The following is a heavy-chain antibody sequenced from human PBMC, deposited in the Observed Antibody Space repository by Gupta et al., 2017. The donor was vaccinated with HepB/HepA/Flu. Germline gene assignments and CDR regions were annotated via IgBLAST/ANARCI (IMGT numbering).Heavy chain of an antibody. J-gene: IGHJ4*02. Sequence: QVQLVESGGGVVQPGGSLRISCAASGFTFSTYGMPWVRQVPGKGLEWLTVIAYDGSNKYYTDSVKGRFTVSRDNSENTLYLQMNSLRAEDTALYYCARDPRQPPYNNPWFFFDSWGQGTLVTVSS. CDR2: IAYDGSNK. V-gene: IGHV3-30*03. CDR3: ARDPRQPPYNNPWFFFDS. CDR1: GFTFSTYG. D-gene: IGHD1-14*01.